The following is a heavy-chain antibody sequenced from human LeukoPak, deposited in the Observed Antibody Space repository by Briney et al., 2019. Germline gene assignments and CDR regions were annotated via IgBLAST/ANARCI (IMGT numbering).Heavy chain of an antibody. D-gene: IGHD6-13*01. V-gene: IGHV3-33*01. J-gene: IGHJ6*02. CDR3: ARDSIAAAGDYYYGMDV. CDR1: GFTFSSYG. CDR2: IWYDGSNK. Sequence: GRSLRLSCAASGFTFSSYGMHWVRQAPGKGLEWGAVIWYDGSNKYYADSAKGRFTISRDNSKNTLYLQMNSLRAEDTAVYYCARDSIAAAGDYYYGMDVWGQGTTVTVSS.